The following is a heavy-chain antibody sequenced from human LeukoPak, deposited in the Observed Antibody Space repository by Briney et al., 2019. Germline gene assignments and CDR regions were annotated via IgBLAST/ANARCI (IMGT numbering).Heavy chain of an antibody. Sequence: GTSVKVSCKASGFTFTSSAVQWVRQARGQRLEWIGWIVVGSGNTNCAQKFQERVTITRDMSTSTAYMELSSLRSEDTAVYYCAAPQGSSGWSFDYWGQGTLVTVSS. CDR3: AAPQGSSGWSFDY. J-gene: IGHJ4*02. V-gene: IGHV1-58*01. CDR1: GFTFTSSA. CDR2: IVVGSGNT. D-gene: IGHD6-19*01.